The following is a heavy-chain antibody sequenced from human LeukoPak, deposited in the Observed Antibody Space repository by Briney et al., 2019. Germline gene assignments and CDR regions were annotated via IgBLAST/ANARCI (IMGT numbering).Heavy chain of an antibody. CDR1: GFTFSSYG. CDR2: IWYDGSNK. D-gene: IGHD1-26*01. Sequence: GGSLRLSCAASGFTFSSYGMHWVRQAPGKGLEWVAVIWYDGSNKYYADSVKGRSTISRDNSKNTLYLQMNSLRAEDTAVYYCARDNRYSGSYQAALDYWGQGTLVTVSS. CDR3: ARDNRYSGSYQAALDY. J-gene: IGHJ4*02. V-gene: IGHV3-33*01.